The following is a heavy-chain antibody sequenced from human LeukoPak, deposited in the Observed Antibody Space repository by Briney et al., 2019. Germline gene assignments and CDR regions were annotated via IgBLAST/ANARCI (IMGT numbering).Heavy chain of an antibody. CDR2: IYTSGST. CDR3: ARHPQSVYYYGSGSYYNWYYFDY. J-gene: IGHJ4*02. D-gene: IGHD3-10*01. Sequence: SETLSLTCTVSGGSISSYYWSWIRQPAGKGLEWIGRIYTSGSTNYNPSLKSRVTMSVDTSKNQFSLKLSSVTAADTAVYYCARHPQSVYYYGSGSYYNWYYFDYWGQGTLVTVSS. V-gene: IGHV4-4*07. CDR1: GGSISSYY.